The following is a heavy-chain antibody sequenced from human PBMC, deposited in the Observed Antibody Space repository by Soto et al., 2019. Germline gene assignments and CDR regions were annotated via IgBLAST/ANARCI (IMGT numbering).Heavy chain of an antibody. Sequence: ASETLSLTCTVSGGSISSYHWSWIRQPPGKGLEWIGYIYDSGSTNYNPSLKSRVIISVDTSKNQFSLKLSSVTAADTAVYYCARDRWELLPYNWFDPWGQGTLVTVSS. CDR1: GGSISSYH. J-gene: IGHJ5*02. CDR2: IYDSGST. D-gene: IGHD1-26*01. V-gene: IGHV4-59*01. CDR3: ARDRWELLPYNWFDP.